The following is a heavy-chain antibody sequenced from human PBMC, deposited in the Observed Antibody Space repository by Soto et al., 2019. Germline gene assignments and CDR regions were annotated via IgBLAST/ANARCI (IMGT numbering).Heavy chain of an antibody. CDR2: ISGSGGST. Sequence: PGGSLRLSCAASGFPFSSYAMSWVRQAPGKGLEWVSAISGSGGSTYYADSVKGRFTISRDNSKNTLYLQMNSLRAEDTAVYYCAKLEGRVVVVAADAFDIWGQGTMVTVSS. CDR1: GFPFSSYA. J-gene: IGHJ3*02. V-gene: IGHV3-23*01. D-gene: IGHD2-15*01. CDR3: AKLEGRVVVVAADAFDI.